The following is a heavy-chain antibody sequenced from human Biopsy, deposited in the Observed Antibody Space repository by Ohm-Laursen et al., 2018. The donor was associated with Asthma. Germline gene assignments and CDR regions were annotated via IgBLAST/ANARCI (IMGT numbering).Heavy chain of an antibody. Sequence: SLRLSCAASGFTFGDYWMSWVRQVPGKGLEWVANIKHDGTEKNHVDSLKGRLTISRDNAKNSLYLQMNSLTAEDTAVYHCAKDERAYYGSDSKYMQPVPLGDWGQGTVVIVSA. J-gene: IGHJ4*02. CDR3: AKDERAYYGSDSKYMQPVPLGD. CDR1: GFTFGDYW. V-gene: IGHV3-7*03. CDR2: IKHDGTEK. D-gene: IGHD2-21*01.